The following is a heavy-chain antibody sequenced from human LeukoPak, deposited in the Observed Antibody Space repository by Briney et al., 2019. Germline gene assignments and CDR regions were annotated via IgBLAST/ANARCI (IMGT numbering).Heavy chain of an antibody. J-gene: IGHJ4*02. CDR2: IYYSGST. Sequence: PSETLSLTCTVSGGSVSSGSYYWSWIRQSPGKGLEWIGYIYYSGSTNYNPSLKSRVTISVDTSKNQFSLKLSSVTAADTAVYYCARGLQYWGQGTLVTVSS. CDR1: GGSVSSGSYY. V-gene: IGHV4-61*01. CDR3: ARGLQY.